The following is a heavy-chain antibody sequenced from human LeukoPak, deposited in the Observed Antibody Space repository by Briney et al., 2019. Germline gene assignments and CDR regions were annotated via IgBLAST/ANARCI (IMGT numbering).Heavy chain of an antibody. CDR1: GFTFSSYV. CDR3: AKDQGYSVWFRADSDY. V-gene: IGHV3-23*01. CDR2: ISGSAGST. D-gene: IGHD3-10*01. Sequence: GGSLRLSCAASGFTFSSYVMSWVRQAPGKGLEWVSTISGSAGSTYYADSVKGRFTIFRDNSKNTLYLQMNGLRAEDTAVYYCAKDQGYSVWFRADSDYWGQGTLVTVSS. J-gene: IGHJ4*02.